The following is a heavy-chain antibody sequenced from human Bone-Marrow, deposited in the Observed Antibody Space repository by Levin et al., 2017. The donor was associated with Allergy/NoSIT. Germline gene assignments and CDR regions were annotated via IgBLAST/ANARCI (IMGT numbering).Heavy chain of an antibody. CDR2: IKSKTDGGTT. CDR3: VVGATHFYYDDGRDV. D-gene: IGHD1-26*01. CDR1: GFTFSNAW. V-gene: IGHV3-15*07. Sequence: GESLKISCAASGFTFSNAWMNWVRQAPGKGLEWVGRIKSKTDGGTTDYAAPVKGRFTISRDDSKNTLYLQMNSLKAEDTGVYDCVVGATHFYYDDGRDVWGQGTTVTVAS. J-gene: IGHJ6*02.